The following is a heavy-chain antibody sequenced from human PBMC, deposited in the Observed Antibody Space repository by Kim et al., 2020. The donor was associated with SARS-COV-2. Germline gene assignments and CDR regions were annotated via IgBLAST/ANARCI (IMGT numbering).Heavy chain of an antibody. CDR2: ISGDGGST. CDR3: AKADASQPNYDFWSGWPRYYYYGMDV. Sequence: GGSLRLSCAASGFTFDDYAMHWVRQAPGKGLEWVSLISGDGGSTYYADSVKGRFTISRDNSKNSLYLQMNSLRTEDTALYYCAKADASQPNYDFWSGWPRYYYYGMDVWGQGTTVTVSS. CDR1: GFTFDDYA. D-gene: IGHD3-3*01. V-gene: IGHV3-43*02. J-gene: IGHJ6*02.